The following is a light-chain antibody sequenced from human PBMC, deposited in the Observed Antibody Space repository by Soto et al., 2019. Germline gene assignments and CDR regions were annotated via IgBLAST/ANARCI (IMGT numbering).Light chain of an antibody. Sequence: DIQMTQSPSSLSASVGDRVTITCQASQDISNYLNWYQQKPGKAPKLLIYDASNLETGVPSRFRGRGSGTDFSFNHSGRQAEGFSTLYCQQFDYLPRAFGQGTKLEIK. V-gene: IGKV1-33*01. CDR2: DAS. CDR3: QQFDYLPRA. CDR1: QDISNY. J-gene: IGKJ2*01.